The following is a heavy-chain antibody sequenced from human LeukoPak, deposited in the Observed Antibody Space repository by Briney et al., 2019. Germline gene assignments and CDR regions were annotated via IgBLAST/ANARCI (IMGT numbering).Heavy chain of an antibody. V-gene: IGHV4-39*01. CDR3: ARLGAGPTYYDFWSGYSSFYFDY. CDR1: GGSTSSSNYY. CDR2: IHYSGNT. Sequence: SETLSLTCTVSGGSTSSSNYYWGWIRQPPGKGLEWIGCIHYSGNTYYNPSLKSRVTISVDTSKNQFSLKLSSVTAADTAVYYCARLGAGPTYYDFWSGYSSFYFDYWGQGTLVTVSS. D-gene: IGHD3-3*01. J-gene: IGHJ4*02.